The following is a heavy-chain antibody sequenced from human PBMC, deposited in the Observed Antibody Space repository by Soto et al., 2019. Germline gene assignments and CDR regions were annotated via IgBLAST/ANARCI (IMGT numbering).Heavy chain of an antibody. Sequence: GGSLRLSCAASGLTFSSYAMSWVRQAPGKGLEWVARTRNKANRYTTEYAASVKGRFTISRDDSKNSLYLQMSSLQTEDKAAYYCGRVGDYNFWSGPDYWGQGTLVTVSS. CDR3: GRVGDYNFWSGPDY. CDR1: GLTFSSYA. CDR2: TRNKANRYTT. J-gene: IGHJ4*02. V-gene: IGHV3-72*01. D-gene: IGHD3-3*01.